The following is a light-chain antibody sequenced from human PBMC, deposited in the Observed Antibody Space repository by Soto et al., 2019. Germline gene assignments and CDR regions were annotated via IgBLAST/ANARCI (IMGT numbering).Light chain of an antibody. CDR2: NDN. Sequence: QSVLTQPPSASGTPGQRVTISCSGGYSNIGGNTVNWYQQVTGTAPKLLIYNDNRRPSGVPDRFSGSKSGTSASLAISGLQSEDEADYSCAAWDDRLNGPLFGGGTKLTVL. V-gene: IGLV1-44*01. CDR3: AAWDDRLNGPL. CDR1: YSNIGGNT. J-gene: IGLJ2*01.